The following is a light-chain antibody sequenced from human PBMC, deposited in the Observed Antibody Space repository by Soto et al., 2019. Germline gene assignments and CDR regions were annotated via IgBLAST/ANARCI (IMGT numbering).Light chain of an antibody. J-gene: IGKJ4*01. V-gene: IGKV1-12*01. CDR2: GTS. CDR1: HRCGAW. CDR3: QQDTSFPPVRA. Sequence: DIQMTQSPSSVSASVGDRVTITCRASHRCGAWIVWYQQKSGKAPNALIYGTSLLQSGVTSRFSGSGSGTEFTLTISSLQHEDFATYYCQQDTSFPPVRAFGGGTKVDNK.